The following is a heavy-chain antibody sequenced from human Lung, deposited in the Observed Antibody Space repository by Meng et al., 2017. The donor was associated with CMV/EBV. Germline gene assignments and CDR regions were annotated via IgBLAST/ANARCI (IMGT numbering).Heavy chain of an antibody. J-gene: IGHJ4*02. CDR2: ISGRGGSNT. CDR1: FTFANYA. Sequence: FTFANYAMSWVRQAPGKGLEWVAAISGRGGSNTYYADSVKGRFTISRDNSNNTLLLHMISLRAEDTAVYYCAKDRLYGDYVGYFDRWGQGTLVTVSS. CDR3: AKDRLYGDYVGYFDR. D-gene: IGHD4-17*01. V-gene: IGHV3-23*01.